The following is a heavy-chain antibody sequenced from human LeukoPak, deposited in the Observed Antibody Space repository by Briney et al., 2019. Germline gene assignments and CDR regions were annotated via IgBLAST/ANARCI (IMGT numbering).Heavy chain of an antibody. CDR2: IYYSGST. Sequence: SETLSLTCTVSGGSISSYYWSWIRQPPGKGLEWIGYIYYSGSTNYNPSLKSRVTISVDTSKNQFSLKLSSVTAADTAVYYCASFSSGYSLGGMDVWGQGTTVTVSS. CDR1: GGSISSYY. D-gene: IGHD6-13*01. J-gene: IGHJ6*02. V-gene: IGHV4-59*01. CDR3: ASFSSGYSLGGMDV.